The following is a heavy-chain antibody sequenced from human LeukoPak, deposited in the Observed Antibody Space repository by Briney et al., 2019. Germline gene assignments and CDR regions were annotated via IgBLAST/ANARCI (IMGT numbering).Heavy chain of an antibody. J-gene: IGHJ4*02. CDR2: ISYNRDAT. CDR3: AKGAAAGIRGYFDY. Sequence: PGGSLRLSCEASGFSFDDYAMHWVRQAPGKGLEWVSGISYNRDATGYADSEKGRFTVSRDNAKSSLYLQMNSLRSEDTALYYCAKGAAAGIRGYFDYWGLGILVTVSS. CDR1: GFSFDDYA. D-gene: IGHD6-25*01. V-gene: IGHV3-9*01.